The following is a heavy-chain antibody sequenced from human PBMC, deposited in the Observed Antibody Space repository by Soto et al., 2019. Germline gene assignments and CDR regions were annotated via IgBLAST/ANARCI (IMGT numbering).Heavy chain of an antibody. Sequence: QVQLQESGPGLVKPSQTLSLTCTVSGGSISSGGYYWSWIRQHPGKGLEWIGYIYYSGSTYYHPSPQGPVTITRNTSKEQFLPKLGPGDGGEKARLFLGEGKGGAGSGKNFYLHHHLDVWGKGTTVTVSS. CDR1: GGSISSGGYY. D-gene: IGHD3-16*01. CDR3: GEGKGGAGSGKNFYLHHHLDV. CDR2: IYYSGST. J-gene: IGHJ6*04. V-gene: IGHV4-31*01.